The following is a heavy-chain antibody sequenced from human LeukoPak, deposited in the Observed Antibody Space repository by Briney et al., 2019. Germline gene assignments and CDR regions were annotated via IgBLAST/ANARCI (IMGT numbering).Heavy chain of an antibody. J-gene: IGHJ5*02. CDR2: IYTGGST. V-gene: IGHV4-4*09. CDR1: GGSISSYY. D-gene: IGHD3-22*01. CDR3: ARTYYDKWFDP. Sequence: SEPLSLTCTVSGGSISSYYWSWLRQPPGKGLEWIRYIYTGGSTNYNPSLKSRVTISVDTSKNQFSLKLSSVTAADTAVYYCARTYYDKWFDPWGQGTLVTVSS.